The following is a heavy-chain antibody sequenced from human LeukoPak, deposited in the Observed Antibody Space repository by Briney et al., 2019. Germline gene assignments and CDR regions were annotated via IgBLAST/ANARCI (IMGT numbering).Heavy chain of an antibody. D-gene: IGHD4-17*01. CDR1: GFTLSGYT. CDR3: ARAFLSYADLDY. V-gene: IGHV3-21*01. Sequence: GGSLRLSCAASGFTLSGYTLNWVRQAPGKGLEWVSSISSSGNYIYYADSVKGRFTISRDNAKSSLYLQMNNLRAEDTAIYYCARAFLSYADLDYWGQGTLVIVSS. J-gene: IGHJ4*02. CDR2: ISSSGNYI.